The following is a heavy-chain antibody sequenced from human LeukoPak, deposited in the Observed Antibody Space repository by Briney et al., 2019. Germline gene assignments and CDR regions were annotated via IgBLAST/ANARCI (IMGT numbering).Heavy chain of an antibody. D-gene: IGHD4-23*01. J-gene: IGHJ4*02. CDR3: AMYQNYGGNFDY. CDR1: GGSISSRAYY. V-gene: IGHV4-39*07. Sequence: SETLSLTCTVSGGSISSRAYYWTWIRQPPGKGLEWIGTIYYSGVTYYNPSLKSRVTISVDTSKNQFSLKLSSVTAADTAVYYCAMYQNYGGNFDYWGQGTLVTVSS. CDR2: IYYSGVT.